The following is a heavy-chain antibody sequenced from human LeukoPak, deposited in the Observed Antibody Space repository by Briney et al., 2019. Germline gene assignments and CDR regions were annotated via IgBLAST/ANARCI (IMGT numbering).Heavy chain of an antibody. J-gene: IGHJ4*02. Sequence: ASVKVSCKASGYTFTSYGISWVRQAPGQGLEWMGWITAYNGNTNYTQKFQGRVTMTTDTSTSTAYMDLRSLTSDDRAVYYCARDRQLKIESGSFTPLGYWGQGTLVTVSS. CDR2: ITAYNGNT. CDR3: ARDRQLKIESGSFTPLGY. D-gene: IGHD1-26*01. CDR1: GYTFTSYG. V-gene: IGHV1-18*01.